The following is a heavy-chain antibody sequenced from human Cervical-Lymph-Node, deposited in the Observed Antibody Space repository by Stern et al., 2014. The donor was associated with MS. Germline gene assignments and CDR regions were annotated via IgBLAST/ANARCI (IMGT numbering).Heavy chain of an antibody. CDR1: GGSFSGTY. D-gene: IGHD6-13*01. V-gene: IGHV4-34*01. CDR2: INHIGST. Sequence: QVQLQQWGPGPLKPSETLSLTCAVRGGSFSGTYCSWIRQPQAQGLEWIGEINHIGSTNDNPSLKSRVALLRDTSRNEFPLRLRSVTAADTAVYYCASAGDGSSQHNWFDAWGQGALVTVSS. J-gene: IGHJ5*02. CDR3: ASAGDGSSQHNWFDA.